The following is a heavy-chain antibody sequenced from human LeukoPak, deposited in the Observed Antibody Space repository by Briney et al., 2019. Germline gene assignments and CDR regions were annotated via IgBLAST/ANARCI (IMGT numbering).Heavy chain of an antibody. D-gene: IGHD3-10*01. CDR2: INPNSGGT. V-gene: IGHV1-2*02. Sequence: APVKVSCKASGYTFTGYYMHWVRQAPGQGLEWMGWINPNSGGTNYAQKFQGRVTMTRDTSISTAYMELSRLRSDDTAVYYCARDRITMVRGVISWFDPWGQGTLVTVSS. J-gene: IGHJ5*02. CDR3: ARDRITMVRGVISWFDP. CDR1: GYTFTGYY.